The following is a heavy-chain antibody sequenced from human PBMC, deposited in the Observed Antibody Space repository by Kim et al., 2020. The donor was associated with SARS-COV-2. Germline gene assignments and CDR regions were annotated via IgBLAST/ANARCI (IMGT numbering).Heavy chain of an antibody. Sequence: GGSLRLSCAASGFIFSNAWMNWVRQAPGKGLEWLGRIKSKADGETIDSAAPVKGRFTISRDDSTNTVSLQMNTLKTEDTGVCYCADYWPNVDYWGQGTLV. CDR2: IKSKADGETI. CDR3: ADYWPNVDY. D-gene: IGHD2-8*01. CDR1: GFIFSNAW. J-gene: IGHJ4*02. V-gene: IGHV3-15*01.